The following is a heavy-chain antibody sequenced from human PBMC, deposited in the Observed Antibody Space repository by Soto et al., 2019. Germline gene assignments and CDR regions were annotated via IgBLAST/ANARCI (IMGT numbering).Heavy chain of an antibody. D-gene: IGHD2-15*01. V-gene: IGHV3-74*01. J-gene: IGHJ4*02. CDR3: ARVAGVAGNGFDY. CDR2: INSDGSST. Sequence: WGSLRLSCAASGFTFSSYWMHWVRQAPGKGLVWVSRINSDGSSTSYADSVKGRFTISRDNAKNTLYLQMNSLRAEDTAVYYCARVAGVAGNGFDYWGQGTLVTVS. CDR1: GFTFSSYW.